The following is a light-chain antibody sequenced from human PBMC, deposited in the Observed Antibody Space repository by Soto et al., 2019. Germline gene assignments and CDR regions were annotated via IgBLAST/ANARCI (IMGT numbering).Light chain of an antibody. V-gene: IGKV3-20*01. CDR3: QQYGSSPWT. J-gene: IGKJ1*01. CDR1: QSVSSSY. Sequence: EIVLTQSPGTLSLSPGERATLSCRASQSVSSSYLAWYQQKPGQAPRLLLYGASSRATGIPDRFSGSGSGPDFTLPISRLEPEEFAVYYCQQYGSSPWTFGQGTKVEIK. CDR2: GAS.